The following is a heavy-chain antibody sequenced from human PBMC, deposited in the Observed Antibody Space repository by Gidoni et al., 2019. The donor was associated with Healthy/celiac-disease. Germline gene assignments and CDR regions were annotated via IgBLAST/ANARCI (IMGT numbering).Heavy chain of an antibody. J-gene: IGHJ3*02. CDR3: ARERVTMIADDAFDI. CDR1: GGSISSYY. D-gene: IGHD3-22*01. V-gene: IGHV4-59*01. CDR2: IYYSGST. Sequence: QVQLQESGPGLVKPSETLSLTCPVSGGSISSYYWSWIRQPPGKGLEWIGYIYYSGSTNYNPSLKSRVTISVDTSKNQFSLKLSSVTAADTAVYYCARERVTMIADDAFDIWGQGTMVTVSS.